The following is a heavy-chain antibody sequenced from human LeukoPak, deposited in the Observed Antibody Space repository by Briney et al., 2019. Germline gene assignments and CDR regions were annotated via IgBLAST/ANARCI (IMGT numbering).Heavy chain of an antibody. V-gene: IGHV3-30*03. D-gene: IGHD1-26*01. CDR1: GFTFSSYG. Sequence: PGGSLRLSCAASGFTFSSYGMHWVRQAPGKGLEWVAVISYDGSNKYYEDSVKGRFTISRDNAKNSLYLQMNSLRVEDTAVYYCARELVGARSGLDYFDYWGQGTLVTVSS. CDR3: ARELVGARSGLDYFDY. J-gene: IGHJ4*02. CDR2: ISYDGSNK.